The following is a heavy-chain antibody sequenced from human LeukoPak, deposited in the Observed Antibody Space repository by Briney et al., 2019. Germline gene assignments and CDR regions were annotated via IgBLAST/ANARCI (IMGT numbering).Heavy chain of an antibody. Sequence: PSETLSLTCTVSGGSISSSGYYRGWVRQPPGKGLEWIGNIYYSGSTYYSPSLKGRVTLSVDTSKNQLSLKLSSVTAADTAVYYCARHQGFTSMVRGVIDYWGQGTLVTVSS. V-gene: IGHV4-39*01. D-gene: IGHD3-10*01. CDR1: GGSISSSGYY. CDR2: IYYSGST. CDR3: ARHQGFTSMVRGVIDY. J-gene: IGHJ4*02.